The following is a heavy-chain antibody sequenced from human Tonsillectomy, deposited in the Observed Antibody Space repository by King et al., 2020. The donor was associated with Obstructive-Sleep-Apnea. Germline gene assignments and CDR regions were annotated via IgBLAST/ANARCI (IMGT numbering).Heavy chain of an antibody. CDR3: AKGGNCDGGQCYNYFDH. Sequence: VQLVESGGGVVQSGRSLRLSCAASGLTFSKFGMHWVRQAPGKGLVWVAIISFDGSKTSYADSVKGRFTISRDNSKNTLYLQMNSLRPEDTAVYYCAKGGNCDGGQCYNYFDHWGQGTLVTVSS. J-gene: IGHJ4*02. CDR2: ISFDGSKT. V-gene: IGHV3-30*18. D-gene: IGHD2-21*01. CDR1: GLTFSKFG.